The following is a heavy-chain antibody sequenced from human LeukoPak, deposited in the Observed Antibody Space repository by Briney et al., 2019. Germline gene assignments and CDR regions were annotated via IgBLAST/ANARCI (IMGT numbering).Heavy chain of an antibody. V-gene: IGHV3-74*01. Sequence: PGGSLRLSCEASGFTFSSYWMHWVSQIPGKGLMWVSRIESNGLTLYADSVRDRFTISRDNGKNTIYLQMNSLRVDDTAIYYCAKAATYFYGSVTYDWFESWGQGTLVTVSS. D-gene: IGHD3-10*01. J-gene: IGHJ5*01. CDR1: GFTFSSYW. CDR3: AKAATYFYGSVTYDWFES. CDR2: IESNGLT.